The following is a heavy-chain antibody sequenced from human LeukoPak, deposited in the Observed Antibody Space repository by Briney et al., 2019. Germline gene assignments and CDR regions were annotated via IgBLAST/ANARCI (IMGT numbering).Heavy chain of an antibody. CDR3: ARYNYCSSTSCYYYYYYGMDV. Sequence: GASVKVSCKASGYTFTGYYMHWVRQAPGQGLEWMGRINPNSGGTNYAQKLQGRVTMTTDTSTSTAYMELRSLRSDDTAVYYCARYNYCSSTSCYYYYYYGMDVWGQGTTVTVSS. J-gene: IGHJ6*02. V-gene: IGHV1-2*06. D-gene: IGHD2-2*01. CDR2: INPNSGGT. CDR1: GYTFTGYY.